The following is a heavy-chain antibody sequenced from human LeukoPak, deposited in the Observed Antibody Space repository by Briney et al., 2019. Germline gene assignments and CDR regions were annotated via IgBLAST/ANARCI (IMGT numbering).Heavy chain of an antibody. CDR3: TRGKPETVFHF. CDR1: GGSFSVYC. Sequence: SETLSLTCTVYGGSFSVYCWSRIRQSPGKGLEWIGEINHSGSINYNPSLKSRVTISVDTSKKQFSLKLTSVTAADTAVYYCTRGKPETVFHFWGQGTLVTVSS. D-gene: IGHD4-17*01. V-gene: IGHV4-34*01. CDR2: INHSGSI. J-gene: IGHJ3*01.